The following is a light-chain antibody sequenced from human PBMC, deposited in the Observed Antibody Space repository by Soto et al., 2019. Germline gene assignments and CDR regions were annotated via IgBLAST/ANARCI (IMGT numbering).Light chain of an antibody. CDR3: AQRSNWPPYT. Sequence: EIVSTQSPATLSLSPGERATLSCRASQSVSSYLAWYQQKPGQAPRLLIYDASNRATGIPARFSGSGSGTDFTLTISSLEPEDFAVCYRAQRSNWPPYTFGQGTKLEIK. V-gene: IGKV3-11*01. J-gene: IGKJ2*01. CDR2: DAS. CDR1: QSVSSY.